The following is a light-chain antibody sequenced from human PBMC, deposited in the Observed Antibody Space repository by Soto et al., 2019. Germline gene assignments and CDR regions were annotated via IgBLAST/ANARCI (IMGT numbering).Light chain of an antibody. Sequence: DAVMTQSPDSLAVSLGERATINCKSSQSVLYSSNNKNYLAWYQQKPGQPPKLLIYWASTRASGVPDRFSGSGSGTDFSLTISSLQAEDVAVYYCQQYYSIRRTFGQGTKVEIK. J-gene: IGKJ1*01. V-gene: IGKV4-1*01. CDR1: QSVLYSSNNKNY. CDR3: QQYYSIRRT. CDR2: WAS.